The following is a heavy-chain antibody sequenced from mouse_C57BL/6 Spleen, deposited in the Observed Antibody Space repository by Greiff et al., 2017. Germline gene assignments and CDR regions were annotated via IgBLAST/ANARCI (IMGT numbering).Heavy chain of an antibody. V-gene: IGHV1-52*01. Sequence: QVQLQQPGAELVRPGSSVKLSCKASGYTFTSYWMHWVKQRPIQGLEWIGNIDPSDSETHYNQKFKDKATLTVDKSSSTAYMQLSSLTSEDSAVYYCARRGCSQSSYYYAMDYWGQGTSVTVSS. CDR2: IDPSDSET. CDR3: ARRGCSQSSYYYAMDY. J-gene: IGHJ4*01. CDR1: GYTFTSYW. D-gene: IGHD1-1*01.